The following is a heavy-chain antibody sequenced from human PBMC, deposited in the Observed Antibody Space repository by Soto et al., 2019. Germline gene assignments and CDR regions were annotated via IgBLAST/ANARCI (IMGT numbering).Heavy chain of an antibody. D-gene: IGHD1-1*01. Sequence: GGSLRVSCEASGFTFSVHYMSWVRQAPGKAPEWLSHISGDSNTVYYADSVKGRFTISRDNARKSLFLQMDNLRAEDTALYYCARDRQPSSYIGLDVWGHGTTVTVSS. CDR2: ISGDSNTV. CDR1: GFTFSVHY. CDR3: ARDRQPSSYIGLDV. J-gene: IGHJ6*02. V-gene: IGHV3-11*01.